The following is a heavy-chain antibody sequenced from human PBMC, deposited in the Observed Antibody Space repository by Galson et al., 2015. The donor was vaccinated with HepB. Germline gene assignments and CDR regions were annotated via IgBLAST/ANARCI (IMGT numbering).Heavy chain of an antibody. CDR1: GFTFSSYG. CDR2: ISYDGSNK. CDR3: AKDTSPGEPYAFDI. V-gene: IGHV3-30*18. Sequence: SLRLSCAASGFTFSSYGMHWVRQAPGKGLEWVAVISYDGSNKYYADSVKGRFTISRDNSKNTLYLQMNSLRAEDTAVYYCAKDTSPGEPYAFDIWGQGTMVTVSS. J-gene: IGHJ3*02. D-gene: IGHD7-27*01.